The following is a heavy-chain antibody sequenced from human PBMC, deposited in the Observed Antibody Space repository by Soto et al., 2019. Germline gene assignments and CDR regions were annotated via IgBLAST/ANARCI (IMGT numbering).Heavy chain of an antibody. Sequence: RGSLRLSCAASGFTFSSYSMNWVRQAPGKGLEWVSYISSSSSTIHYADSVKGRFTISRDNAKNSLYLQMNSLRDEDTAVYYCARDLSYYDILTGVGYFDYWGQGTL. V-gene: IGHV3-48*02. CDR3: ARDLSYYDILTGVGYFDY. J-gene: IGHJ4*02. CDR2: ISSSSSTI. D-gene: IGHD3-9*01. CDR1: GFTFSSYS.